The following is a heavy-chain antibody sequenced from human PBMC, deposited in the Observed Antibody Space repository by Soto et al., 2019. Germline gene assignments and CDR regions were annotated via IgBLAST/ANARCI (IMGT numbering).Heavy chain of an antibody. V-gene: IGHV1-3*01. Sequence: GASVKVSCKASGYTFTDYYMHWVRQAPGQRLEWMGWINAGNGNTKYSQKFQGRVTITRDTSASTAYMELSSLRSEDTAVYYCAREEGGYSSSWYENFDYWGQGPLVTVSS. D-gene: IGHD6-13*01. J-gene: IGHJ4*02. CDR1: GYTFTDYY. CDR2: INAGNGNT. CDR3: AREEGGYSSSWYENFDY.